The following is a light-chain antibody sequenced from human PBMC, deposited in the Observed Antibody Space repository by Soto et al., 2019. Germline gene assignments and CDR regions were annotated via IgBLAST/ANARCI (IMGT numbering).Light chain of an antibody. CDR2: GAS. V-gene: IGKV3-15*01. CDR1: QSISSD. CDR3: QQYNYWPVT. Sequence: EIVMTQSPATPAVSPGETTRLSCRASQSISSDVAWYQQKLGQTPRLLIHGASTRATGIAARFSGSGSGTEFTLTISGLQSEDFATYYCQQYNYWPVTFGGGTKVDIK. J-gene: IGKJ4*01.